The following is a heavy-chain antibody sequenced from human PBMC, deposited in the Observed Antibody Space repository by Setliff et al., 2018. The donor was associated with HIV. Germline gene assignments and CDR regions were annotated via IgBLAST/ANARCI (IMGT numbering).Heavy chain of an antibody. CDR2: IYYNVNN. CDR3: TRGGSMTTLTT. V-gene: IGHV4-59*01. Sequence: KTSETLSLTCTVSGGSISSYYWSWIRQPPGKGLEWIGFIYYNVNNNYNPSLKSRVSISVDTSKNQFSLRLSSVTAADTAVYYCTRGGSMTTLTTWGQGTLVTVSS. D-gene: IGHD4-4*01. CDR1: GGSISSYY. J-gene: IGHJ4*02.